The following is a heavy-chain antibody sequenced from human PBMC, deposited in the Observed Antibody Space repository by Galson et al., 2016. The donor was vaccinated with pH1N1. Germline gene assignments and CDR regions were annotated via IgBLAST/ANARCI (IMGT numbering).Heavy chain of an antibody. D-gene: IGHD1-1*01. Sequence: SETLSLTCAVSGDSITSGYYWGWIRQAPGRGLEWIGSFYDSGSTTYYKSSLKSRVAISVDTSKNQFSLRLGSMTAADTAVYYCAKMARTSGPDSEYYFDFWGQGMLVTVSS. CDR2: FYDSGSTT. V-gene: IGHV4-38-2*01. CDR3: AKMARTSGPDSEYYFDF. J-gene: IGHJ4*02. CDR1: GDSITSGYY.